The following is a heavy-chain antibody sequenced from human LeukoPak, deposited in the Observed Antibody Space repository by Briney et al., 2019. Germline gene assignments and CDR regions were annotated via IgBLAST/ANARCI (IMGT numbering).Heavy chain of an antibody. J-gene: IGHJ4*02. V-gene: IGHV1-69*05. Sequence: SVKVSCKASGGTFSSYAISWVRQAPGQGLEWMGRIIPIFGTANYAQKFQGRVTITTDESTSTAYMELSSLRSEVTAVYYCARDVTGSSAFDYWGQGTLVTVSS. D-gene: IGHD2-2*01. CDR3: ARDVTGSSAFDY. CDR2: IIPIFGTA. CDR1: GGTFSSYA.